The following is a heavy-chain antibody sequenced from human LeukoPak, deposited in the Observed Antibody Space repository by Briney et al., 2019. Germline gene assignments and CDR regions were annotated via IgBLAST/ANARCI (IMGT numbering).Heavy chain of an antibody. CDR2: INPTGTGT. Sequence: ASVKVSCKASGYAFTNYYMHWVRQAPGQGLEWVGLINPTGTGTNYAQKFRGRVTLTRDTSTITVYMELSSLRSEDTAVYYCAREESGGYFDYWGQGTPVTVSS. CDR3: AREESGGYFDY. J-gene: IGHJ4*02. V-gene: IGHV1-46*01. D-gene: IGHD2-8*02. CDR1: GYAFTNYY.